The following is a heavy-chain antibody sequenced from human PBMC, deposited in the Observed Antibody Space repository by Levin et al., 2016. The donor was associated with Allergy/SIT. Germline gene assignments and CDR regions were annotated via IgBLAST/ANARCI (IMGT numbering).Heavy chain of an antibody. CDR3: ARDRRCSSGSCYYFDY. CDR2: ISTAGDT. Sequence: GGSLRLSCAASGFPLSSYDMRWVRQVTGNGLEWVSAISTAGDTHYPGSVKGRFTISREDAKNSLYLQMNSLRAGDTAVYYCARDRRCSSGSCYYFDYWGQGTLVTVSS. D-gene: IGHD2-15*01. J-gene: IGHJ4*02. CDR1: GFPLSSYD. V-gene: IGHV3-13*01.